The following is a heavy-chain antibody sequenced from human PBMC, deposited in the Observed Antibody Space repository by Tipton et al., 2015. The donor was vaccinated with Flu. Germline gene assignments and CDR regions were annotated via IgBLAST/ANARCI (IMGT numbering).Heavy chain of an antibody. Sequence: LRLSCTVSGDSIKSGNFFWAWIRQPPGKGLEWIGNIFHSGNAYHNPSLKSRVTISVDTSKNHFSLKLTSVTAADTAVYYCARRDYSNYVSVPKNWFDSWGQGILVTVSS. CDR1: GDSIKSGNF. CDR2: IFHSGNA. D-gene: IGHD4-11*01. J-gene: IGHJ5*01. CDR3: ARRDYSNYVSVPKNWFDS. V-gene: IGHV4-39*07.